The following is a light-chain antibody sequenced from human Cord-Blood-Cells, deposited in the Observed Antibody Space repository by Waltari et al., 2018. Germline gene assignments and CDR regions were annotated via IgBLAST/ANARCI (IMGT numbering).Light chain of an antibody. CDR3: QQYYSYHT. V-gene: IGKV1-8*01. CDR2: AAS. J-gene: IGKJ3*01. CDR1: QGISSY. Sequence: AIRMTQSPSSFSASTVDRVTITCRASQGISSYLAWYQQKPGKAPKLLIYAASTLQSGVPSRFSGSGSGTDFTLTISCLQSEDFATYYCQQYYSYHTFGPGTKVDIK.